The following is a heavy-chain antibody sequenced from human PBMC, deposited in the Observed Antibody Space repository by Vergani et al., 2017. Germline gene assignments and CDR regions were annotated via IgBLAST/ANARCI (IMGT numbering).Heavy chain of an antibody. CDR2: ISAYNGNT. CDR1: GYTFTSYG. CDR3: ARDIVVVPAAMPDAFDI. J-gene: IGHJ3*02. V-gene: IGHV1-18*01. Sequence: QVQLVQSGAEVKKPGASVKVSCKASGYTFTSYGISWVRQAPGQGLEWMVWISAYNGNTNYAQKLQGRVTMTTDTSTSTAYMELRSLRSDDTAVYYCARDIVVVPAAMPDAFDIWGQGTMVTVSS. D-gene: IGHD2-2*01.